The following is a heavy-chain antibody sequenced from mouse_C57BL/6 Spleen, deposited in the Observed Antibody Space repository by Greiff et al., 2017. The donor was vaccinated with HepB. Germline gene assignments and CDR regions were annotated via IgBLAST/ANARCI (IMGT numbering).Heavy chain of an antibody. CDR3: ARDYYDYDRAMDY. D-gene: IGHD2-4*01. J-gene: IGHJ4*01. CDR2: INPSTGGT. CDR1: GYSFTGYY. V-gene: IGHV1-42*01. Sequence: VQLQQSGPELVKPGASVKISCKASGYSFTGYYMNWVKQSPEKSLEWIGEINPSTGGTTYNQKFKAKATLTVDKSSSTAYMQLKSLTSEDSAVYYCARDYYDYDRAMDYWGQGTSVTVSS.